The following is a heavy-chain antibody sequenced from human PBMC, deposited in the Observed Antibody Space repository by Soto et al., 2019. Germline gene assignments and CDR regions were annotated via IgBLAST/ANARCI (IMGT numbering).Heavy chain of an antibody. J-gene: IGHJ4*02. CDR3: ARESEDLTSNFDY. CDR1: GFTFTRYS. V-gene: IGHV3-21*01. Sequence: EVQLVESGGGLVKPGGSLRLSCAASGFTFTRYSMNWVRQAPGKGLEWVSSISSTTNYIYYADSMKGRFTVSRDNAKNSVYLDMNSLSDEDTAVYYCARESEDLTSNFDYWGQGTLVTVPS. CDR2: ISSTTNYI.